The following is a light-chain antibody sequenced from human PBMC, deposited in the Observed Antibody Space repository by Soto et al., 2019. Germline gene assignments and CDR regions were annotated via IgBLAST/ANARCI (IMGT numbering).Light chain of an antibody. Sequence: EIVLTQSPGTLSLSPGERATLSCRASHSVSSSYLAWYQQKPGQAPRLLIYGASSRATGIPDRFSGSGSGTDFALTISRLEPEDFSVYYWQQYGSSPPITFGQGTRLEMK. J-gene: IGKJ5*01. CDR1: HSVSSSY. CDR3: QQYGSSPPIT. V-gene: IGKV3-20*01. CDR2: GAS.